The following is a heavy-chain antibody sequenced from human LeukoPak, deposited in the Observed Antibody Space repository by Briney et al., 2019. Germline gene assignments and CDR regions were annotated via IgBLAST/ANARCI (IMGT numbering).Heavy chain of an antibody. D-gene: IGHD2-21*02. J-gene: IGHJ4*02. CDR1: GFTFSSYT. Sequence: GGSLRLSCAASGFTFSSYTMNWVRQAPGKGLEWVSSISSSSSYIYYADSVQGRFTISRDNAKNSLYLQLNSLRAEDTAVYYCARAEGGPATAIYWGQGTLVTVSS. CDR2: ISSSSSYI. V-gene: IGHV3-21*01. CDR3: ARAEGGPATAIY.